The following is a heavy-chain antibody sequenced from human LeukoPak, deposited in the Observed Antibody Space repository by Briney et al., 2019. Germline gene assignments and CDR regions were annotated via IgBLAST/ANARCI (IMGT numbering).Heavy chain of an antibody. J-gene: IGHJ4*02. CDR1: GGSISSYY. D-gene: IGHD2-21*02. V-gene: IGHV4-59*01. Sequence: PSETLSLTCTVSGGSISSYYWSWIRQPPGKGLEWIGYIYYSGSTNYNPSLKSRVTISVDTSKNQFSLKLSSVTAADTAVYYCAKSHHVTAIDYWGQGTLVTVSS. CDR2: IYYSGST. CDR3: AKSHHVTAIDY.